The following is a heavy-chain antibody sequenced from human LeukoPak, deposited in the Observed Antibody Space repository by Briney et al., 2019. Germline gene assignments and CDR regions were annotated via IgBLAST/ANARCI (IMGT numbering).Heavy chain of an antibody. J-gene: IGHJ6*03. V-gene: IGHV3-66*01. CDR2: LYNGGNT. Sequence: GGSLRLSCAASGFTFSNNYMSGGRQAPGEGVEWGSGLYNGGNTSYTDSVKGRVTISRDKSKNTRYLQRNSLRAEGTAVYYCARASGDKYYYSYYYMDVWGKGTTVTISS. CDR3: ARASGDKYYYSYYYMDV. D-gene: IGHD4-17*01. CDR1: GFTFSNNY.